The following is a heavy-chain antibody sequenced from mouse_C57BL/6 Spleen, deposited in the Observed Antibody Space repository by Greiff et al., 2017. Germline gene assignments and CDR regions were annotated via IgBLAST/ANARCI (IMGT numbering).Heavy chain of an antibody. D-gene: IGHD1-1*01. CDR3: ARRNYGSSKDFDY. Sequence: EVKLEESGGGLVKPGGSLKLSCAASGFTFSSYTMSWVRQTPEKRLEWVATISGGGGNTYYPDSVKGRFTISRDNATNTLYLQMSSLRSEDTALYYCARRNYGSSKDFDYWGQGTTLTVSS. CDR2: ISGGGGNT. V-gene: IGHV5-9*01. J-gene: IGHJ2*01. CDR1: GFTFSSYT.